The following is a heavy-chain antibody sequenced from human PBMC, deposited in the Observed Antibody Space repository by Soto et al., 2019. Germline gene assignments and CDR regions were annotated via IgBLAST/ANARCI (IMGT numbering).Heavy chain of an antibody. D-gene: IGHD6-19*01. J-gene: IGHJ5*02. CDR3: ARDAYSSGWYTWFDP. V-gene: IGHV3-48*02. CDR1: GFTFSNQS. Sequence: EVQLEESGGGWVQPGGSLRLSCAASGFTFSNQSMNWVRQAPGKGLEWVSYISSSSSTILYADSVKGRFTISRDNAKKSLYLQMNSLRDEDTAVYYCARDAYSSGWYTWFDPWGQGTLVTVSS. CDR2: ISSSSSTI.